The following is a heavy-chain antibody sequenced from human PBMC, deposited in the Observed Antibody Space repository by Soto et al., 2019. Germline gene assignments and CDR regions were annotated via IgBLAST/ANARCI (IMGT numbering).Heavy chain of an antibody. J-gene: IGHJ6*02. CDR1: GFTFSSYS. CDR2: ISSSSSYI. V-gene: IGHV3-21*01. Sequence: EVQLVESGGGLVKPGGSLRLSCAASGFTFSSYSMNWVRQAPGKGLEWVSSISSSSSYIYYADSVKGGFTISRDSAKNSLYLQMNSLRAEDTAVYYCASEQWAGGMDVWGQGTTVTVSS. CDR3: ASEQWAGGMDV. D-gene: IGHD6-19*01.